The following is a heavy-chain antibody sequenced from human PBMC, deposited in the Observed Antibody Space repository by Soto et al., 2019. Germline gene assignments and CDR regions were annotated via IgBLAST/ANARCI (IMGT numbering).Heavy chain of an antibody. J-gene: IGHJ6*01. CDR1: GYTFTSYA. V-gene: IGHV1-3*05. CDR3: ARDSAYSSSSYYYHVMDV. CDR2: INAGNGNT. D-gene: IGHD6-6*01. Sequence: QVQLVQSGAEEKKPGASVKVSCKASGYTFTSYAMHWVRQAPGQRLEWMGWINAGNGNTKYSQKFQGRVTITRDTSESKGHMELVSLRAEDTAVDYCARDSAYSSSSYYYHVMDVRGPGNTCTGSS.